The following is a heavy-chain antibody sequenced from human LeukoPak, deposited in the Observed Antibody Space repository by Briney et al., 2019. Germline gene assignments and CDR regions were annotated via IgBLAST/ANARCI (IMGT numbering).Heavy chain of an antibody. CDR3: AKGAILWFGGLFDNYFDY. D-gene: IGHD3-10*01. V-gene: IGHV3-23*01. Sequence: PGGTLRLSCAASGFTFSSYGMSWVRQAPGKGLEWVSAISGSGGSTYYADSVKGRFTISRDNSKNTLYLQMNSLRAEDTAVYYCAKGAILWFGGLFDNYFDYWGQGTLVTVSS. CDR1: GFTFSSYG. J-gene: IGHJ4*02. CDR2: ISGSGGST.